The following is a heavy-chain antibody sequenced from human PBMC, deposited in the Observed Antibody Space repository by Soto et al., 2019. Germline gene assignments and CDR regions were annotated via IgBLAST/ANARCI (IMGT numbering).Heavy chain of an antibody. CDR3: ARGAGRGYCSGNTCYSPYNYYGMDV. Sequence: PSQTLSLTCAIFGDSVSSNSAAWNWVRQSPSRGLEWLGRTYYRSKWYDDYAVSVKSRITINPDTSKNQFSLHLNSVTPEDTAVYYCARGAGRGYCSGNTCYSPYNYYGMDVWGQGTTVTVSS. CDR2: TYYRSKWYD. CDR1: GDSVSSNSAA. V-gene: IGHV6-1*01. J-gene: IGHJ6*02. D-gene: IGHD2-15*01.